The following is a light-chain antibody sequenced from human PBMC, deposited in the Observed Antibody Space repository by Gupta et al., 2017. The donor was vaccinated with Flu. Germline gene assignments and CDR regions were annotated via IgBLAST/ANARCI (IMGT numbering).Light chain of an antibody. CDR2: VNN. CDR1: SSNIGSTT. CDR3: KAWDESRNGHYV. J-gene: IGLJ1*01. Sequence: SVLAQPPSASGTPGQRVTISCSGSSSNIGSTTVTWYQQAPRTAPKLLIYVNNKRPSGAPEQFSGSKSGTSAALAISDLQAGEEAGYYCKAWDESRNGHYVFGTGTKTTVL. V-gene: IGLV1-44*01.